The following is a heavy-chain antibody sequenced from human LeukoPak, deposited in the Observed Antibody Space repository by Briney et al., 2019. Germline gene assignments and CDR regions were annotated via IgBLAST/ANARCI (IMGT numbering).Heavy chain of an antibody. Sequence: GASVKVSCKASGYTFNTYGISWVRQAPGQGLEWMGGIIPIFGTANYAQKFQGRVTITADESTSTAYMELSSLRSEDTAVYYCASTEKVVVDAFDIWGQGTMVTVSS. CDR2: IIPIFGTA. J-gene: IGHJ3*02. CDR1: GYTFNTYG. D-gene: IGHD3-22*01. V-gene: IGHV1-69*13. CDR3: ASTEKVVVDAFDI.